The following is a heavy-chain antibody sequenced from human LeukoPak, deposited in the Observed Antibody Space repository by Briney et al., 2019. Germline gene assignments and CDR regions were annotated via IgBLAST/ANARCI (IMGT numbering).Heavy chain of an antibody. V-gene: IGHV3-74*01. CDR1: GFTFKLYW. D-gene: IGHD1-14*01. CDR2: INHDGSDT. J-gene: IGHJ4*02. CDR3: ARDRTHLCFDY. Sequence: RPGGSLRLSCAASGFTFKLYWMHWVRHVPGRGPVWVSRINHDGSDTIYADSVKGRFTISRDNAKNSLYLQMNSLRAEDTAVYYCARDRTHLCFDYWSQGTLVTVSS.